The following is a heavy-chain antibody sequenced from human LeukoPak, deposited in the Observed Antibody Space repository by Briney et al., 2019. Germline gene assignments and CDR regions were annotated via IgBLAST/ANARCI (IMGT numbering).Heavy chain of an antibody. Sequence: GASVKVSCKASGYTFTSYGISWVRQAPGQGLEWMGWISAYNGNTNYAQKLQGRVTMTTDTSTSTAYMELRSLRSDDTAVYYCARDGVGPYARMNWFDPWGQGTLVTVSS. D-gene: IGHD3-10*02. CDR1: GYTFTSYG. V-gene: IGHV1-18*01. J-gene: IGHJ5*02. CDR2: ISAYNGNT. CDR3: ARDGVGPYARMNWFDP.